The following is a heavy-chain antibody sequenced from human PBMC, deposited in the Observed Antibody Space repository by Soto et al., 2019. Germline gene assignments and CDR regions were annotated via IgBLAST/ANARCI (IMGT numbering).Heavy chain of an antibody. D-gene: IGHD3-16*01. V-gene: IGHV5-51*01. CDR2: IYPGDSDT. J-gene: IGHJ6*02. Sequence: GESLKISCQGSGYNFIIDWIVWVRQMPGKGLEWMWIIYPGDSDTRYSPSFQGPVTISADKSINTAFLQWNTLKASDTAIYYCERQSYLVGGYGMDVWGQGTTVTVSS. CDR1: GYNFIIDW. CDR3: ERQSYLVGGYGMDV.